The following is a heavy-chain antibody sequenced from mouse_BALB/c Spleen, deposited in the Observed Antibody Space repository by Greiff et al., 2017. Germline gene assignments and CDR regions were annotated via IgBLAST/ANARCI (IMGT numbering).Heavy chain of an antibody. V-gene: IGHV1-4*02. CDR1: GYTFTSYT. CDR3: AREGDYDYLDY. J-gene: IGHJ2*01. D-gene: IGHD2-4*01. Sequence: QVQLQQSAAELARPGASVKMSCKASGYTFTSYTMHWVKQRPGQGLEWIGYINPSSGYTEYNQKFKDKTTLTADKSSSTAYMQLSSLTSEDSAVYYCAREGDYDYLDYWGQGTTLTVAS. CDR2: INPSSGYT.